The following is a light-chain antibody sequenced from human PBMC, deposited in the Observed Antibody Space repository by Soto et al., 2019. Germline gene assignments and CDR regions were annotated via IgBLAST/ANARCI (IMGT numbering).Light chain of an antibody. Sequence: IVLTQSPATLSLSPGERATLSCRASQSVRGNLDWYHQKLGQAPRLLISDASNRAAGVPARFSGSGSGAVFTFTISRQEPEDFAFYYCQQRSAWPLTFGGGTKVEIK. V-gene: IGKV3-11*01. CDR2: DAS. CDR1: QSVRGN. CDR3: QQRSAWPLT. J-gene: IGKJ4*02.